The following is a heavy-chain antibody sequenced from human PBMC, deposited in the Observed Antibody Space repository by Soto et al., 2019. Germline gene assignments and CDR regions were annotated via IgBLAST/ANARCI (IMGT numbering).Heavy chain of an antibody. CDR1: GGSISSGDYY. J-gene: IGHJ5*02. CDR3: ARGLYGSGSYLWFDP. Sequence: SETLSLTCTVSGGSISSGDYYWSWIRQPPGKGLEWIGYIYYSGSTYYNPSLKSRVTISVDTSKNQFSLKLSSVTAADTAVYYCARGLYGSGSYLWFDPWGQGTLVTVSS. D-gene: IGHD3-10*01. V-gene: IGHV4-30-4*01. CDR2: IYYSGST.